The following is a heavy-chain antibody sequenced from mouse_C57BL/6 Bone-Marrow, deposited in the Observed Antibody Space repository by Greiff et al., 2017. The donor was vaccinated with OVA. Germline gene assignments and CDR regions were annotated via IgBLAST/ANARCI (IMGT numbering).Heavy chain of an antibody. Sequence: ESGPGLVKPSQSLSLTCSVTGYSITSGYYWNWIRQFPGNKLEWMGYISYDGSNNYNPSLKNRISITRDTSKNQFFLKLNSVTTEDTATYYCAKDYGSSYEESYYFDYWGQGTTLTVSS. J-gene: IGHJ2*01. D-gene: IGHD1-1*01. V-gene: IGHV3-6*01. CDR3: AKDYGSSYEESYYFDY. CDR2: ISYDGSN. CDR1: GYSITSGYY.